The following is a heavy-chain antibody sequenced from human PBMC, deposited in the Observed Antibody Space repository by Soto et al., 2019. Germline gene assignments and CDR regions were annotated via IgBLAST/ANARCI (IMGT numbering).Heavy chain of an antibody. D-gene: IGHD3-3*02. V-gene: IGHV4-59*01. CDR3: VRTFCPRGTSSQFHY. Sequence: PSGTLSLTCAVSGGSISSYSWSWVRQPPGKGLEWVGYIYYSGSTTYNPSLKSRVTISVDKSKNQFSLQLISVTAADTAVYYCVRTFCPRGTSSQFHYWGQATLVTVSS. J-gene: IGHJ4*02. CDR2: IYYSGST. CDR1: GGSISSYS.